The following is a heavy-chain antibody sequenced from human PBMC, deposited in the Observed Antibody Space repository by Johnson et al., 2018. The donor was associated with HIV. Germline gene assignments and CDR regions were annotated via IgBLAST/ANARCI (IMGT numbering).Heavy chain of an antibody. Sequence: EVHLVEYGGGVVRPGGSLRLSCEASGFTFDDYGMSWVRQAPGKGLEWVSDINWNGGSTRYTDSVKGRFTISRDNAKRSFYLQMNTLRAEDTALYYCARAVRTGPSPGFVFDIWGQGTMVTVSS. D-gene: IGHD1-1*01. CDR2: INWNGGST. J-gene: IGHJ3*02. CDR1: GFTFDDYG. V-gene: IGHV3-20*04. CDR3: ARAVRTGPSPGFVFDI.